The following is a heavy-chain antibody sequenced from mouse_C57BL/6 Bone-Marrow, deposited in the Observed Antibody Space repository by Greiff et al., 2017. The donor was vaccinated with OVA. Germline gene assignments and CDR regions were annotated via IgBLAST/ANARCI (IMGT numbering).Heavy chain of an antibody. CDR3: ARDNGSFYYYAMDY. CDR2: ISDGGSYT. D-gene: IGHD1-1*01. CDR1: GFTFSSYA. J-gene: IGHJ4*01. V-gene: IGHV5-4*01. Sequence: EVKLVESGGGLVKPGGSLKLSCAASGFTFSSYAMSWVRQTPEKRLEWVATISDGGSYTYYPDNVKGRFTISRDNAKNNLYLQMSHLKSEDTAMNYCARDNGSFYYYAMDYWGQGTSVTVSS.